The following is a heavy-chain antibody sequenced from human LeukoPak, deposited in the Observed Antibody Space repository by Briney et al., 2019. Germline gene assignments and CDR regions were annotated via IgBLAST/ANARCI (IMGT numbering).Heavy chain of an antibody. Sequence: PGGSLRLSCAASGFTFSSYGMHWVRQAPGKGLEWVAVIWYDGSNKYYADSVKGRFTISRDNSKNTLYLQMNSLRAEDTAVYYCVRDDTYYSGSGSFYRDSTLDYWGQGTLVTVSS. CDR3: VRDDTYYSGSGSFYRDSTLDY. D-gene: IGHD3-10*01. V-gene: IGHV3-33*01. CDR1: GFTFSSYG. J-gene: IGHJ4*02. CDR2: IWYDGSNK.